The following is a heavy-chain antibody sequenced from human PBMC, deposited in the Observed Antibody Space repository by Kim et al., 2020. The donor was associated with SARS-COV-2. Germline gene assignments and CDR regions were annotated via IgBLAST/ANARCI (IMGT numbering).Heavy chain of an antibody. CDR1: GVSFSGYY. Sequence: SETLSLTCAVYGVSFSGYYWSWIRQPPGKGLEWIGEINHSGSTNYNPSLKSRVTISVDTSKNQFSLKLSSVTAADTAVYYCARDVTIFGVVNYYFDYWGQGTLVTVSS. D-gene: IGHD3-3*01. CDR2: INHSGST. CDR3: ARDVTIFGVVNYYFDY. V-gene: IGHV4-34*01. J-gene: IGHJ4*02.